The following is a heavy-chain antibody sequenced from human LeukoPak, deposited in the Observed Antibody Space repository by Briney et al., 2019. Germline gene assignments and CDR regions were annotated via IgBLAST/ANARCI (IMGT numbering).Heavy chain of an antibody. D-gene: IGHD5-12*01. V-gene: IGHV3-48*03. CDR3: AREQGSGYGRDYFDY. CDR2: ISSSGSTI. J-gene: IGHJ4*02. Sequence: GGSLRLSCAASGFTFSSYEMNWVRQAPGKGLEWVSYISSSGSTIYYADSVKGRFTISRDNAKNSLYLQMNSLRAEDTAVYYCAREQGSGYGRDYFDYWGQGTLVTVSS. CDR1: GFTFSSYE.